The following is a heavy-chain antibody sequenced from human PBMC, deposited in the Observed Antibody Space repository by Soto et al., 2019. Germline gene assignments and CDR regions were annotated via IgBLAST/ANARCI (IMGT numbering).Heavy chain of an antibody. D-gene: IGHD6-13*01. CDR3: ARRAAAGRSFDY. J-gene: IGHJ4*02. V-gene: IGHV3-48*04. Sequence: PVGSLRLSCAASGFTFSSYSMTWIRQAPGKGLEWVSYISSSGNSIYYADSVRGRFTVSRDNAKNSLFLQMNSLRAEDTAVYYCARRAAAGRSFDYWGLGTLVTVSS. CDR2: ISSSGNSI. CDR1: GFTFSSYS.